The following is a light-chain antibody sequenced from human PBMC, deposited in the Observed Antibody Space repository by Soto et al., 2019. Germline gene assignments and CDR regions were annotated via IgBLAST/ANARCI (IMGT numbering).Light chain of an antibody. CDR3: MQAIQTRT. Sequence: DIVMTQSPLSLPVTPGEPASISCRSIQSLLHSNGFNYLDWYLQKPGQSPXLLIFLGSYRASGVPDRFSGSGSGTDFALRIRRVEAEDVGVYYCMQAIQTRTFGPGTKVDIK. J-gene: IGKJ1*01. CDR1: QSLLHSNGFNY. CDR2: LGS. V-gene: IGKV2-28*01.